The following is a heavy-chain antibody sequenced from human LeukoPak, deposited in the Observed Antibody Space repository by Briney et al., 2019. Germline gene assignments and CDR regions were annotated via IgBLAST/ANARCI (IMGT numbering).Heavy chain of an antibody. J-gene: IGHJ3*02. D-gene: IGHD3-9*01. Sequence: SETPSLTCTVSGGSISSGGYYWSWIRQHPGKGLEWIGYIYYSGSTYYNPSLKSRVTISVDTSKNQFSLKLSSVTAAVTAVYYCARVGSDILTGYGAFDIWGQGTMVTVSS. CDR1: GGSISSGGYY. CDR2: IYYSGST. V-gene: IGHV4-31*03. CDR3: ARVGSDILTGYGAFDI.